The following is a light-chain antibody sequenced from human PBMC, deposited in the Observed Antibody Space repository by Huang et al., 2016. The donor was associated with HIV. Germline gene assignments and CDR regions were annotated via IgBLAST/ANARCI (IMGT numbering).Light chain of an antibody. CDR2: AAA. J-gene: IGKJ2*01. CDR3: QQSYSTRYT. CDR1: QSIISY. V-gene: IGKV1-39*01. Sequence: DIQMTQSPSSLSASVGDRVTITCRASQSIISYLNWYQQKPGKAPKLLIYAAASLQSGVPSRFSGSGAGTDFTLTISSLQPEEFATYYCQQSYSTRYTFGQGTKLEIK.